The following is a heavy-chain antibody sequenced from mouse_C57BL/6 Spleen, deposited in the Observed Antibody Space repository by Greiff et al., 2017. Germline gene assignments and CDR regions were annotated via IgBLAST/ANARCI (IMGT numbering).Heavy chain of an antibody. J-gene: IGHJ4*01. V-gene: IGHV1-53*01. Sequence: QVQLKQPGTELVKPGASVKLSCKASGYTFTSSWMPWVQQRPGQGLEWIGNINPSNGGTNYTAKIQRKSTLTVDKSSSPAYMQLSRLTSEDSAVYYCASRYAMDCWGQGTSVTVSS. CDR3: ASRYAMDC. CDR1: GYTFTSSW. CDR2: INPSNGGT.